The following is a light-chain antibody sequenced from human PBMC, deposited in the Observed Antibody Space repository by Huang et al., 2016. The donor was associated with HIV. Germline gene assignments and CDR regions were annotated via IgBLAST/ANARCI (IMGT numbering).Light chain of an antibody. J-gene: IGKJ2*01. Sequence: EIVLTQSPATLSLSPGERATLSCRASQSVGGYRAWYQQNPGQAPRLLIYDTSTRATGIPARFSGSGSETDFTLTISSLEPEDFAVYYCQQPGSFGQGTKVDIK. CDR1: QSVGGY. CDR2: DTS. CDR3: QQPGS. V-gene: IGKV3-11*01.